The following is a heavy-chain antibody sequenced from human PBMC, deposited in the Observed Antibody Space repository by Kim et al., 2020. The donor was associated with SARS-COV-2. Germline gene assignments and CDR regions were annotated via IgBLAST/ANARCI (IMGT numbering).Heavy chain of an antibody. J-gene: IGHJ4*02. V-gene: IGHV3-72*01. CDR1: GFTFSDHD. CDR2: IRKKTDSFTT. Sequence: GGSLRLSCAASGFTFSDHDMDWVRQAPGKGLEWVARIRKKTDSFTTEYAASVIGRFTISRDDSKNSLFLQMSSLKTEDTAVYSCTRALLSNRRSYIEHWGQGTLVTVSS. CDR3: TRALLSNRRSYIEH. D-gene: IGHD2-8*01.